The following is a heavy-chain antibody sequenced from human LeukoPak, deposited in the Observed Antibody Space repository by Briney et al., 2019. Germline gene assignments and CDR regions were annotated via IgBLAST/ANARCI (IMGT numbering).Heavy chain of an antibody. CDR3: ARESTDYYDSSGYYYGPVY. J-gene: IGHJ4*02. Sequence: SVKVSCKASGGTFSSYAISWVRQAPGQGLEWMGGVIPVFGTANYAQKFQGRVTITADESTSTAYMELSNLRSEDTAVYYCARESTDYYDSSGYYYGPVYWGQGTLVTVSS. V-gene: IGHV1-69*13. CDR2: VIPVFGTA. CDR1: GGTFSSYA. D-gene: IGHD3-22*01.